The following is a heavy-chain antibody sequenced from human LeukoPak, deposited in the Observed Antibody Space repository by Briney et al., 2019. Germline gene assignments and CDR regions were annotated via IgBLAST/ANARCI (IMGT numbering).Heavy chain of an antibody. Sequence: GGSLRLSCAASGFTFSSYAMSWVRQAPGKGLEWVSAISGSGGSTYYADSVKGRFTTSRDNSKNTLYLQMNSLRAEDTAGYYCAKVRIGTDSSGYYYPLDYWGQGTLVTVSS. CDR2: ISGSGGST. J-gene: IGHJ4*02. D-gene: IGHD3-22*01. CDR1: GFTFSSYA. CDR3: AKVRIGTDSSGYYYPLDY. V-gene: IGHV3-23*01.